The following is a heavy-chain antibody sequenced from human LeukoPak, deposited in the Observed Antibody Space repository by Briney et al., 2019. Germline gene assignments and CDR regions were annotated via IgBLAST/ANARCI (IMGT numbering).Heavy chain of an antibody. J-gene: IGHJ6*03. CDR3: ARDRNYGDRNYYYYYMDA. V-gene: IGHV3-53*01. D-gene: IGHD4-17*01. CDR2: IYSGGST. CDR1: GFTVSSNY. Sequence: GGSLRLSCAASGFTVSSNYMSWVRQAPGKGLEWVSVIYSGGSTYYADSVKGRFTISRDNSKNTLYLQMNSLRAEDTAVYYCARDRNYGDRNYYYYYMDAWGNGTTVTVSS.